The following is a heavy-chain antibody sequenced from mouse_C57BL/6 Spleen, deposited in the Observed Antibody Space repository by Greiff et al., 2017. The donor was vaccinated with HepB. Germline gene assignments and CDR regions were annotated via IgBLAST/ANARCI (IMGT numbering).Heavy chain of an antibody. V-gene: IGHV3-6*01. CDR3: ARDGKLTGTGFAY. J-gene: IGHJ3*01. CDR1: GYSITSGYY. Sequence: DVQLQESGPGLVKPSQSLSLTCSVTGYSITSGYYWYWIRQFPGNKLAWMGYISYDGSNNYNPSLKNRISITGDTSKNQFFLKLNSVTTEDTATYYCARDGKLTGTGFAYWGQGTLVTVSA. D-gene: IGHD4-1*01. CDR2: ISYDGSN.